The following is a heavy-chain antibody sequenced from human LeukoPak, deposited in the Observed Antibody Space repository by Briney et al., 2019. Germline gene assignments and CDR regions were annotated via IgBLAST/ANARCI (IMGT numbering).Heavy chain of an antibody. CDR2: INSDGSGT. CDR3: ARDFRPSGDAFDI. J-gene: IGHJ3*02. Sequence: VGTPRLSCAASGFTSSSYWIHWVRQAPREWLVWVSRINSDGSGTTYADSVKGRLTLSRHNAKNPLYLQMNSLRAEDTAVYYCARDFRPSGDAFDIWGQGTMPTVSS. V-gene: IGHV3-74*01. CDR1: GFTSSSYW.